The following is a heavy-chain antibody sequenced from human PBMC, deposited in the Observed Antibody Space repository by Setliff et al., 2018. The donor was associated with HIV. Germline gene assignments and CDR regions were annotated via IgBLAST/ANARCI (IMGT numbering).Heavy chain of an antibody. D-gene: IGHD6-13*01. V-gene: IGHV3-49*04. CDR1: GFTFGDYA. J-gene: IGHJ4*02. Sequence: PGGSLRLSCAASGFTFGDYAMSWVRQAPGKGLGWVGFIRTNVRVGATEYAAYVKGRFTISRDDSKSIAYLQMSSVTAADTAVYFCASGRGSSSSWPIDYWGQGTLVTVSS. CDR3: ASGRGSSSSWPIDY. CDR2: IRTNVRVGAT.